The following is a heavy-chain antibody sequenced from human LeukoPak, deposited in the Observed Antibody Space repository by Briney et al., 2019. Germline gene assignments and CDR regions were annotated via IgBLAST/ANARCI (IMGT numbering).Heavy chain of an antibody. D-gene: IGHD6-6*01. J-gene: IGHJ4*02. CDR2: ISSSSSYI. V-gene: IGHV3-21*01. Sequence: PGGSLRLSCAASGFTFSSYSMNWVRQAPGKGLEWVSSISSSSSYIYYADSVKGRFTISRDNAKNLLYLQMNSLRAEDTAVYYCARESFAARWDWGQGTLVTVSS. CDR1: GFTFSSYS. CDR3: ARESFAARWD.